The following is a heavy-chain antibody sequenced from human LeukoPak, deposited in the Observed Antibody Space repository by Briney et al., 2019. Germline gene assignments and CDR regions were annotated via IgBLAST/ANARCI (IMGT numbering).Heavy chain of an antibody. V-gene: IGHV4-61*01. J-gene: IGHJ3*02. CDR2: IYYSGST. Sequence: PSETLSLTCTVSGYSISSGYYWGWIRQPPGKGLEWIGYIYYSGSTNYNPSLKSRVTISVDTSKNQFSLKLSSVTAADTAVYYCARDPEWRIGAFDIWGQGTMVTVSS. CDR1: GYSISSGYY. CDR3: ARDPEWRIGAFDI. D-gene: IGHD3-3*01.